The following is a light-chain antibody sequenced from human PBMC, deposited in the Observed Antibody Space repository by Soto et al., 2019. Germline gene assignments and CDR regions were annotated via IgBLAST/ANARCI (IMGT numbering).Light chain of an antibody. Sequence: DIQMTQSPSSLSASVGDRVTITCRASQSISSYLNWYQQKPGKAPKLLIYAASSLQSGVTSRFSGSGSVTDFTLTISSLQPEDFATYYCQQSYSTPPSFGGSTNVDIK. CDR2: AAS. V-gene: IGKV1-39*01. CDR1: QSISSY. J-gene: IGKJ4*02. CDR3: QQSYSTPPS.